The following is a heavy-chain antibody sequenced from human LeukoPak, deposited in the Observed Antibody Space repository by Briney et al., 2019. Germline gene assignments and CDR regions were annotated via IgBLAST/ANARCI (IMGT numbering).Heavy chain of an antibody. CDR3: ATATQPRGYFLH. CDR1: GYTFTTYS. Sequence: VASVKVSCKASGYTFTTYSLAWVRQAPGQSLEWMGWISVNNGGTNYAQSFQDRVTLTRGTSTNTAYLELRSLRSDDTAIIYCATATQPRGYFLHWGQGTLVTVSS. V-gene: IGHV1-18*01. D-gene: IGHD2-2*01. J-gene: IGHJ1*01. CDR2: ISVNNGGT.